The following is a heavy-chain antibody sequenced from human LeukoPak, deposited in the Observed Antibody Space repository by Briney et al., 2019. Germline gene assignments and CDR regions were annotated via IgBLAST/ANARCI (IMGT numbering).Heavy chain of an antibody. D-gene: IGHD3-3*01. J-gene: IGHJ4*02. Sequence: GGSLRLSCAASGFTFSSSPMGWVRQAPGKGLEWVSSIHAGGSDPFYGDSVQGRFTISRDNSKNTLSLQLNSLRVEDTAVYFCAKGGHHINPFFYCGQGTLVTVSS. CDR2: IHAGGSDP. V-gene: IGHV3-23*01. CDR1: GFTFSSSP. CDR3: AKGGHHINPFFY.